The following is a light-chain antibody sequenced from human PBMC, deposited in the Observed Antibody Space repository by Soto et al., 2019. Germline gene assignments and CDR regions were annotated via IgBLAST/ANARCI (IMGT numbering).Light chain of an antibody. Sequence: DIQMTQSPSSLSASVGDRVTITCRASQGIGNYLVWYQQKPGKVPKLLIYAASILQSGVPSRFSGSVSGTDFTLTISSLQPEDVATYYCQTYNSVPYTFGPGTKLEIK. CDR2: AAS. V-gene: IGKV1-27*01. CDR3: QTYNSVPYT. CDR1: QGIGNY. J-gene: IGKJ2*01.